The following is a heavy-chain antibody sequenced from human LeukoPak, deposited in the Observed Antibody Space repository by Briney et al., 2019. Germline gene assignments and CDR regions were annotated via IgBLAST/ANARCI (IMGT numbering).Heavy chain of an antibody. V-gene: IGHV3-9*01. D-gene: IGHD3-3*01. Sequence: PGGSLRLSCAASGFTFDDYAMHWVRQAPGKGLEWVSGISWNSGSIGYADSVKGRFTISRDNAKNSLYLQMNSLRAEDTAVYYCAREGGSGSVYYYYYMDVWGKGTTVTISS. CDR3: AREGGSGSVYYYYYMDV. CDR2: ISWNSGSI. CDR1: GFTFDDYA. J-gene: IGHJ6*03.